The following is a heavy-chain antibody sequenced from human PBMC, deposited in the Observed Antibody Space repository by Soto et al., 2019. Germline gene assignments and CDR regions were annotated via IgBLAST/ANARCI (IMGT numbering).Heavy chain of an antibody. CDR2: IYYSGST. Sequence: SETLSLTCTVSGGSISSGDYCWSWIRQPPGKGLEWIGYIYYSGSTYYNPSLKSRVTISVDTSKNQFSLKLSSVTAADTAVYYCARSDLFLTAAGTLDIWGQGTMVTVSS. V-gene: IGHV4-30-4*01. D-gene: IGHD6-13*01. CDR3: ARSDLFLTAAGTLDI. CDR1: GGSISSGDYC. J-gene: IGHJ3*02.